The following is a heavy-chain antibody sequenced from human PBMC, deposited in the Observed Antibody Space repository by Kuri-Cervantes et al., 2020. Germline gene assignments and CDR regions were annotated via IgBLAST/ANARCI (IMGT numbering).Heavy chain of an antibody. D-gene: IGHD1-26*01. J-gene: IGHJ5*02. CDR3: ARVGRTALVGASNWFDP. CDR1: GGTFSSYA. Sequence: SVKVSCKASGGTFSSYAISWVRQAPGQGLEWMGGIIPIFGTANYAQKFQGRVTITADESTGTAYMELSSLRSEDTAVYYCARVGRTALVGASNWFDPWGQGTLVTVSS. V-gene: IGHV1-69*13. CDR2: IIPIFGTA.